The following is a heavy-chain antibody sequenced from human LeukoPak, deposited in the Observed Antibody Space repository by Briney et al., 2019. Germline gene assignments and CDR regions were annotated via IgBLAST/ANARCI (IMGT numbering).Heavy chain of an antibody. D-gene: IGHD3-16*01. CDR2: ISGSGGST. Sequence: PGGSLRLSCAASGFTFSSYAMSWVRQAPGKGLEWVSAISGSGGSTYYADSVKGRFTISRDSSKNTLYLQMNSLRTEDTAVYYCARSRSIGGDGFDIWGQGTMVTVSS. J-gene: IGHJ3*02. CDR1: GFTFSSYA. V-gene: IGHV3-23*01. CDR3: ARSRSIGGDGFDI.